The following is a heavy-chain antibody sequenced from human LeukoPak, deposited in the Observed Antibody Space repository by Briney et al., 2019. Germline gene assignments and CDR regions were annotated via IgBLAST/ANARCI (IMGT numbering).Heavy chain of an antibody. Sequence: PGGSLRLSCAGSGFIFSTHWMIRVRQAPGKGLEWVANIKQDGSEKYYVDSVKGRFTISRDNTKSSMYLEMNSLRAEDTAVYYCVRYRDGEYDFWGQGTLVTVSS. D-gene: IGHD4-17*01. CDR2: IKQDGSEK. V-gene: IGHV3-7*01. CDR3: VRYRDGEYDF. CDR1: GFIFSTHW. J-gene: IGHJ4*02.